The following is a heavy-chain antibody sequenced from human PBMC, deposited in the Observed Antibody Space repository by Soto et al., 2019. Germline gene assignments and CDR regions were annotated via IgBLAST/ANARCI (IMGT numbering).Heavy chain of an antibody. V-gene: IGHV4-59*01. CDR2: IYYSGST. D-gene: IGHD3-3*01. CDR3: ARDRTRFWSGYEGDYYYYGMDV. CDR1: GGSISSYY. J-gene: IGHJ6*02. Sequence: QVQLQESGPGLVKPSETLSLTCTVSGGSISSYYWSWIRQPPGKGLEWIGYIYYSGSTNYNPSLKSRVTISVDTSKNQFSLKLSSVTAADTAVYYCARDRTRFWSGYEGDYYYYGMDVWGQGTTVTVSS.